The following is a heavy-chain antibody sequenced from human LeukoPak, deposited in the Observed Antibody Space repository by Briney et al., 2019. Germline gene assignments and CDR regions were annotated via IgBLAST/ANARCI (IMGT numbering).Heavy chain of an antibody. CDR1: GFTFSSYS. CDR2: ISSSSSYI. J-gene: IGHJ5*02. CDR3: ARDLAYCGGDCYP. D-gene: IGHD2-21*02. Sequence: PGGSLRLSCAASGFTFSSYSMNWVRQAPGKGLEWVSSISSSSSYIYYADSVKGRFTISRDNAKNSLYLQMNSLRAEDTAVYYCARDLAYCGGDCYPWGQGTLVTVSS. V-gene: IGHV3-21*01.